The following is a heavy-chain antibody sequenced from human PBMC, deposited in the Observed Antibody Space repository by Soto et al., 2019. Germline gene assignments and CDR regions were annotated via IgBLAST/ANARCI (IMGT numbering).Heavy chain of an antibody. Sequence: PSETLSLTCTVSGDSIISGGYFWGWVRQPPGRGPEWIGSIHYSGRTFDNPSLKSRLTMSVDTSRNQFSLKLASVTAADTAMYYCARLYVDTSMAPIDYWGQATLVSVSS. D-gene: IGHD5-18*01. CDR2: IHYSGRT. J-gene: IGHJ4*02. V-gene: IGHV4-39*01. CDR1: GDSIISGGYF. CDR3: ARLYVDTSMAPIDY.